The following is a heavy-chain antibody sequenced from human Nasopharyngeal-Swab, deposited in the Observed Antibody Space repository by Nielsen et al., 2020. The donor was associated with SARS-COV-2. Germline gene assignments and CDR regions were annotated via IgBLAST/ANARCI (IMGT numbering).Heavy chain of an antibody. V-gene: IGHV1-18*01. CDR2: ISIYNADR. CDR3: ARDIEEWLVVPSLSFDH. Sequence: ASVKVSCKASGYSFRSYGINWVRQAPGQGLEWMGWISIYNADRNYAAKFQGRVSMTTDTSTTTAFMELTSLRSDDTAVYYCARDIEEWLVVPSLSFDHWGQGTLVTVSS. J-gene: IGHJ4*02. D-gene: IGHD5-18*01. CDR1: GYSFRSYG.